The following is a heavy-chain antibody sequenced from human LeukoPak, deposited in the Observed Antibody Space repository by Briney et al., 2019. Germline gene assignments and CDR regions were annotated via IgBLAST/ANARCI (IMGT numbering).Heavy chain of an antibody. V-gene: IGHV3-48*01. D-gene: IGHD2-2*01. CDR3: AKAAVVVVPAAKRNYYYYMDV. J-gene: IGHJ6*03. CDR2: ISSSSSTI. CDR1: GFTFSSYS. Sequence: PGGSLRLSCAASGFTFSSYSMNWVRQAPGKGLEWVSYISSSSSTIYYADSVKGRFTNSRDNAKNSLYLQMNRLRAEDTAVYYLAKAAVVVVPAAKRNYYYYMDVWGKGTTVTVSS.